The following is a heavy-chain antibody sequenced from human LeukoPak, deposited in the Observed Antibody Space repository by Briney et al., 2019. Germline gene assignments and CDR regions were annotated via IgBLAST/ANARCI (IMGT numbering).Heavy chain of an antibody. CDR1: GGSISSSSYY. CDR2: IYYSGST. D-gene: IGHD3-9*01. V-gene: IGHV4-39*07. J-gene: IGHJ5*02. Sequence: PSETLSLTCTVSGGSISSSSYYWGWIRQPPGEGLEWIGSIYYSGSTYYNPSLKSRVTISVDTSKNQFSLKLSSVTAADTAVYYCASLGYDILTGYRNWFDPWGQGTLVTVSS. CDR3: ASLGYDILTGYRNWFDP.